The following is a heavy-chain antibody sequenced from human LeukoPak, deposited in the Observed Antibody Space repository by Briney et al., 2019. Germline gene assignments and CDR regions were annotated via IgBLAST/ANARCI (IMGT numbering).Heavy chain of an antibody. J-gene: IGHJ4*02. CDR3: AGDSGSSPVL. V-gene: IGHV3-23*01. CDR1: GFTFNRYA. CDR2: IDASGGST. Sequence: PGGSLRLSCAASGFTFNRYAINWVRQAPGKGLEWVSTIDASGGSTYYADSVKGRFTISRDNSKNTLCLQMNSLRAEDTAVYYCAGDSGSSPVLWGQGTLVTVSS. D-gene: IGHD1-26*01.